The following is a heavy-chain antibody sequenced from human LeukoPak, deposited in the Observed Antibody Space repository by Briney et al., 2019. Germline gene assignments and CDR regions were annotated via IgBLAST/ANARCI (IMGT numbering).Heavy chain of an antibody. V-gene: IGHV3-7*01. D-gene: IGHD6-13*01. CDR1: GFTFSSYW. Sequence: GGSLRLSCAASGFTFSSYWMSWVRQAPGEGLEWVANIKQDGSEKYYVDSVKGRFTISRDNAKKSLYLQMNSLRAEDTAVYYCARERYSSSWNWFDPWGQGTLVTVSS. J-gene: IGHJ5*02. CDR3: ARERYSSSWNWFDP. CDR2: IKQDGSEK.